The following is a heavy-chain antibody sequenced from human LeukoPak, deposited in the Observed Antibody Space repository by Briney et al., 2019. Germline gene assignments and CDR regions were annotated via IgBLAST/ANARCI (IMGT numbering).Heavy chain of an antibody. Sequence: KSGGSLRLSCAASGFTFSDYYMSWIRQAPGKGLEWVSYISDRSSSKYYADSVKGRFTISRDNAKNSLYLQMNSLRAEDTAVYYCAKELGKRYFQHWGQGTLVTVSS. CDR1: GFTFSDYY. D-gene: IGHD3-16*01. CDR2: ISDRSSSK. CDR3: AKELGKRYFQH. J-gene: IGHJ1*01. V-gene: IGHV3-11*01.